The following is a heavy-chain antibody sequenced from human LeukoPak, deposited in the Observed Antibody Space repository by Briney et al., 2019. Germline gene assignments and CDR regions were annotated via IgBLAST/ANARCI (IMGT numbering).Heavy chain of an antibody. CDR1: GGAIISDNFY. CDR2: INYSGTT. V-gene: IGHV4-39*01. CDR3: GRLFDS. J-gene: IGHJ4*02. Sequence: PSETLSLTCTVSGGAIISDNFYWGWVRQPPGKGLEWVGSINYSGTTYYNPSLRSRPSISVDTSRTQFFLRLNSVTAADTAVYYCGRLFDSWGQGIQVTVSS.